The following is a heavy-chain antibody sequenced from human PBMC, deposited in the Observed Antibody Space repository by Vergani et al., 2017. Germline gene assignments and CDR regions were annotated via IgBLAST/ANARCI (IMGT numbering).Heavy chain of an antibody. V-gene: IGHV4-59*08. CDR2: IYYSGST. CDR3: ARHVVVPAAMGLDDAFDI. D-gene: IGHD2-2*01. Sequence: QVQLQESGPGLVKPSETLSLTCTVSGGSISSYYWSWVRQPPGKGLEWIGYIYYSGSTTYNPSLKSRVTISVDTSKNQFSLKLSSVTAADTGVYYCARHVVVPAAMGLDDAFDIWGQGTMVTVSS. CDR1: GGSISSYY. J-gene: IGHJ3*02.